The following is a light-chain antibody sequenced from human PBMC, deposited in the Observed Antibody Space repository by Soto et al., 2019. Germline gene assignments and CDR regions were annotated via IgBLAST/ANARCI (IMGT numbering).Light chain of an antibody. Sequence: DIQMTQSPSSVSASVGDRVTISCRASQAISSWLAWYQQKPGEAPKLLIYGASTLQSGVPSRFSGGESGTLFTLTISSLQPEDFATYYCQQASSFPLTFGGGTKVQIK. CDR3: QQASSFPLT. CDR1: QAISSW. V-gene: IGKV1-12*01. J-gene: IGKJ4*01. CDR2: GAS.